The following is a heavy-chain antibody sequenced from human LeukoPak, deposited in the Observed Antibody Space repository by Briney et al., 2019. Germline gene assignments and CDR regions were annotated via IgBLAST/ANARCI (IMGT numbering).Heavy chain of an antibody. V-gene: IGHV3-53*01. Sequence: GGSLRLSCAASGFTVSSNYMSWVRQAPGKGLEWVSVIYSGGSTYYADSVKGRFTISRDNSKNTLYLQMNSLRAEDTAVYYCARLTGYSSESWFDLWGQGTLVTVSS. J-gene: IGHJ5*02. D-gene: IGHD3-9*01. CDR1: GFTVSSNY. CDR3: ARLTGYSSESWFDL. CDR2: IYSGGST.